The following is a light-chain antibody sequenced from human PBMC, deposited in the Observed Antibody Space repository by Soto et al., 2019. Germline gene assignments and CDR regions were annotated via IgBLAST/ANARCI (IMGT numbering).Light chain of an antibody. J-gene: IGKJ2*01. Sequence: DIVMTQTPLSSPVTLGQPASISCRSSQSLVHSDGNTYLSWLQQRPGQPPRLLIYKISNRFSCVPGRFSGRGAGTDFTLKISRVEAEDVGVYYCMQATQFSYTFGQGTKLEIK. CDR3: MQATQFSYT. CDR1: QSLVHSDGNTY. V-gene: IGKV2-24*01. CDR2: KIS.